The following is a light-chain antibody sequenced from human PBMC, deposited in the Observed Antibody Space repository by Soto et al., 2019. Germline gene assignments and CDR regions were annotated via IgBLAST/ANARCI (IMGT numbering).Light chain of an antibody. CDR1: SSDVGGYNY. CDR3: LSYTTSSTAYV. J-gene: IGLJ1*01. Sequence: QSVLTQPASVSGSPGQSITISCTGTSSDVGGYNYVSWFQQHPGKAPKLMISDVSNRPSGVSNRFSGCKSGNTASLTISGLQAEDEADYYCLSYTTSSTAYVFGTGTKVTV. CDR2: DVS. V-gene: IGLV2-14*01.